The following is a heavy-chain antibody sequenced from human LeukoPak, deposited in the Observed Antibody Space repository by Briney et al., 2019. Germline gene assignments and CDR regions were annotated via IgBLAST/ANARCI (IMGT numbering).Heavy chain of an antibody. CDR3: TRDGYGSGSYSWFDP. CDR2: IRSKAYGGTT. CDR1: GFTFGDYA. D-gene: IGHD3-10*01. J-gene: IGHJ5*02. Sequence: GGSLRLSCTASGFTFGDYAMSWFRQAPGKGLEWVGFIRSKAYGGTTEYAASVKGRFTISRDGSKSIAYLQMNSLKTEDTAVYYCTRDGYGSGSYSWFDPWGQGTLVTVSS. V-gene: IGHV3-49*01.